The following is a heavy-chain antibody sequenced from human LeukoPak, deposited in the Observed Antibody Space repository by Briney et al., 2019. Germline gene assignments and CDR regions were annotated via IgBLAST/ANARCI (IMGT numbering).Heavy chain of an antibody. CDR3: ARSLYSSSLNDY. Sequence: GGSLRLSCAASGFTFSSYAMSWVRQAPGKGLVWISHINSGESSTSYADSVKGRFTISRDNAKNTLYLQMNSLRAEDTAVYYCARSLYSSSLNDYWGQGTLVTVSS. J-gene: IGHJ4*02. CDR1: GFTFSSYA. D-gene: IGHD6-13*01. CDR2: INSGESST. V-gene: IGHV3-74*01.